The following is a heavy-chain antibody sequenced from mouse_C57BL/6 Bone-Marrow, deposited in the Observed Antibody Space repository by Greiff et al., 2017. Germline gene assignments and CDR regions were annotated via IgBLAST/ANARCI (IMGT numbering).Heavy chain of an antibody. V-gene: IGHV1-87*01. D-gene: IGHD4-1*01. CDR1: YTFS. J-gene: IGHJ1*03. CDR3: SEDSAVYFLAWNCAFCWYCDV. CDR2: GQGLEWIG. Sequence: QVQLQQSGPELARPWASVKISCQAFYTFSRRAHFAIRDTNYWMLWVKQRPGQGLEWIGAVYSCNGDTGYEQKCKGEGTLTADKSSSTAYMQLSSLASEDSAVYFLAWNCAFCWYCDVWGTGTTVTVSA.